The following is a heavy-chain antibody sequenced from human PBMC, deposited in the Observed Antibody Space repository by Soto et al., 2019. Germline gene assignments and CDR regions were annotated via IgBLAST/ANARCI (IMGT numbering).Heavy chain of an antibody. CDR3: ARGSTSDWPFDY. V-gene: IGHV1-3*01. CDR1: GYTFATYA. Sequence: ASVKVSCKASGYTFATYAMHWLRQAPGQRLEWMGWINAGNGDTKYSQKFQGRVTITRDTSASTAYMELSSLRSEDTAVYYCARGSTSDWPFDYWGQGTLVTVSS. D-gene: IGHD2-2*01. J-gene: IGHJ4*02. CDR2: INAGNGDT.